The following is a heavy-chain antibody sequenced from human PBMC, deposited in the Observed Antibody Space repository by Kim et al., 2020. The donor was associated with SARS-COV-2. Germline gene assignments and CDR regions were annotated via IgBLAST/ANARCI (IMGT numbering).Heavy chain of an antibody. J-gene: IGHJ4*02. CDR3: ARDRTYFTYYYDSSGYYFDY. D-gene: IGHD3-22*01. V-gene: IGHV3-7*01. CDR2: IKQDGSEK. CDR1: GFTFSSYW. Sequence: GGSLRLSCAASGFTFSSYWMSWVRQAPGKGLEWVANIKQDGSEKYYVDSVKGRFTISRDNAKNSLYLQMNSLRAEDTAVYYCARDRTYFTYYYDSSGYYFDYWGQGTLVTVSS.